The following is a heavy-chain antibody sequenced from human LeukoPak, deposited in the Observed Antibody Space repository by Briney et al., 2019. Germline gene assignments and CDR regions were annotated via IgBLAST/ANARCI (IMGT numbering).Heavy chain of an antibody. CDR1: GGSISSYC. V-gene: IGHV4-59*01. CDR3: ARADSSSWPLDY. J-gene: IGHJ4*02. Sequence: PSETLSLTCSVSGGSISSYCWSWIRQPPGKGLEWIGDMYHSGSTNYNPSLKSRVTISVDTSKNQFSLKLSSVTAADTAVYYCARADSSSWPLDYWGRGTLVTVSS. CDR2: MYHSGST. D-gene: IGHD6-13*01.